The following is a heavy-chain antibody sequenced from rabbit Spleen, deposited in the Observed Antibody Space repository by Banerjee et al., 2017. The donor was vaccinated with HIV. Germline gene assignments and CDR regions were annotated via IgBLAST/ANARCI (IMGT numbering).Heavy chain of an antibody. Sequence: QSLEESGGDLVEPGASLTLTCTASGVSFSSYYYMCWVRQAPGKGLEWIACIDTGNSGFTYFASWAKGRFTISKTSSTTVTLQMTSLTAADTATYFCARDSGSSFSSYGMDLWGQGTLVTVS. J-gene: IGHJ6*01. CDR1: GVSFSSYYY. V-gene: IGHV1S40*01. CDR3: ARDSGSSFSSYGMDL. CDR2: IDTGNSGFT. D-gene: IGHD8-1*01.